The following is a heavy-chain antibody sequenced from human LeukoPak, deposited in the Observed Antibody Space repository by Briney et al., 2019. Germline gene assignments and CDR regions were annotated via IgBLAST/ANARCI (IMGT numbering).Heavy chain of an antibody. CDR1: GFTFSSYS. J-gene: IGHJ6*03. D-gene: IGHD1-26*01. V-gene: IGHV3-21*01. CDR3: ARDPYSGNLGPTYYYYMDV. Sequence: PGGSLRLSCAASGFTFSSYSMNWVRQAPGKGLEWVSAITSSSAYVYYADSVRGRFTISRDNAENSLYLQMNSLRDDDTAEYYCARDPYSGNLGPTYYYYMDVWGKGTTVTVSS. CDR2: ITSSSAYV.